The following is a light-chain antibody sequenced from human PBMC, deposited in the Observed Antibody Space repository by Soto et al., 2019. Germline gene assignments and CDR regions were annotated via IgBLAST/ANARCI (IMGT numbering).Light chain of an antibody. V-gene: IGKV3-15*01. CDR2: GAS. CDR1: QSVSSN. CDR3: QQYKSWPPIT. J-gene: IGKJ5*01. Sequence: EIVITHSPATLSFSRVERATLSCRASQSVSSNLAWYQQKPGQAPRLLLYGASTRATGISTRFSGGGSGTEFTLTISGLQSEDSAVYYCQQYKSWPPITFGQGTRLEIK.